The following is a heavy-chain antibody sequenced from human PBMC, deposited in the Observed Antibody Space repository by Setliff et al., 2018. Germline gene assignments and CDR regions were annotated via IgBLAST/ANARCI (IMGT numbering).Heavy chain of an antibody. CDR3: ARDAPPTDFCGGYYYRTSVYFDY. CDR1: GYTFTSYG. V-gene: IGHV1-18*01. D-gene: IGHD3-3*01. J-gene: IGHJ4*02. Sequence: ASVKVSCKASGYTFTSYGISWVRQAPGQGLEWMGWISAYNGNTNYAQKLQGRVTMTTDTSTSTAYMELRSLRSDDTAVYYCARDAPPTDFCGGYYYRTSVYFDYWGQGTLVTVSS. CDR2: ISAYNGNT.